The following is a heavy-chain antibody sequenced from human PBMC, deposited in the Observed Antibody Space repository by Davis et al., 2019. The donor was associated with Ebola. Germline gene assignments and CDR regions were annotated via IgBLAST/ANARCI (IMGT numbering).Heavy chain of an antibody. CDR2: INSDGSST. V-gene: IGHV3-74*01. Sequence: PGGSLTLSCAASGFTFSSYCMHWVRQVPGKGLVWVSRINSDGSSTSYADSVKGRFTISRDNAKNKPNLQMNSLRAEDTAVYYCARGNRFCSGDSCANWFDPWGQGTLVNVSS. CDR1: GFTFSSYC. D-gene: IGHD2-15*01. J-gene: IGHJ5*02. CDR3: ARGNRFCSGDSCANWFDP.